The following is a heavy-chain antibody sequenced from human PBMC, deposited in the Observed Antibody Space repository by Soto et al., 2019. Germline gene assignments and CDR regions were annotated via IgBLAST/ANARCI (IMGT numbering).Heavy chain of an antibody. V-gene: IGHV3-33*01. J-gene: IGHJ4*02. CDR3: ARELWGNIAGDY. CDR2: IWYDGSNK. CDR1: GFTFSSYG. Sequence: QVQLVESGGGVVQPGRSLRLSCAASGFTFSSYGMHWVRQAPGKGLEWVAVIWYDGSNKYYADSVKGRFTISRDNSKNTLYLQVNSLRAEDTAVYYCARELWGNIAGDYWGQGTLVTVSS. D-gene: IGHD6-13*01.